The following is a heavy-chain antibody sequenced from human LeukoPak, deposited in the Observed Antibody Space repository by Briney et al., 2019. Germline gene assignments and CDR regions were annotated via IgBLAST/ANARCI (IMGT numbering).Heavy chain of an antibody. CDR1: GFTFSRYW. D-gene: IGHD1/OR15-1a*01. CDR3: VRYNWNRADY. CDR2: INPDGSHT. V-gene: IGHV3-74*01. J-gene: IGHJ4*02. Sequence: GGSLRLSCAASGFTFSRYWMHWVRQAPGEGLVWVSRINPDGSHTTYADAVEGRFTISRDNAKNTVYLQMDSLRADDTAVYYCVRYNWNRADYWGQGTLVVVSA.